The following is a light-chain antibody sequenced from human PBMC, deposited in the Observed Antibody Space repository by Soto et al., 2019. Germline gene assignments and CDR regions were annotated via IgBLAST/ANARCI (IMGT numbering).Light chain of an antibody. CDR3: QQLNSSPAFT. J-gene: IGKJ3*01. Sequence: DIQLTQSPSFLSASVGDRVTITCRASQGISSYLAWYQQKPGKAPKLLIYAASTLQSGVPSRFSGSGSGTEFTLTISSLQPEDFATYYCQQLNSSPAFTFGPGTKVDIK. CDR2: AAS. V-gene: IGKV1-9*01. CDR1: QGISSY.